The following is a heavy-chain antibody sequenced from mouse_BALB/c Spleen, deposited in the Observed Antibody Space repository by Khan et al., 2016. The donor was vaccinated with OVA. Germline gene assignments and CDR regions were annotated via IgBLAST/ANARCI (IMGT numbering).Heavy chain of an antibody. J-gene: IGHJ3*01. V-gene: IGHV1-18*01. CDR3: GRISIITVEGFAY. CDR1: GYSFTGYY. Sequence: VQLQQSGPDLVKPGASVKISCKTSGYSFTGYYIHWVKQSPGKSLEWIGRVNPNNGGATYNQKFKGKAILTVEKSSSTAYMELRSLTSEDSAVYYGGRISIITVEGFAYWGQGTLVTVSA. D-gene: IGHD1-1*01. CDR2: VNPNNGGA.